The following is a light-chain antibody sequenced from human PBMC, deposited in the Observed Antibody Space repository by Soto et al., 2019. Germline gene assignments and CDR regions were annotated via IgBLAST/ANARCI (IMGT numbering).Light chain of an antibody. Sequence: DIEMTQSPATLSGSVGERATLSCRASQSVSSNLAWYQQKPGQAPRLLFYGASNRDSGVPSRFSGSGSGTEFTLTISSLQSEDFAVYYCQQYNNWFRTFGQGTKVDIK. J-gene: IGKJ1*01. CDR2: GAS. CDR1: QSVSSN. CDR3: QQYNNWFRT. V-gene: IGKV3-15*01.